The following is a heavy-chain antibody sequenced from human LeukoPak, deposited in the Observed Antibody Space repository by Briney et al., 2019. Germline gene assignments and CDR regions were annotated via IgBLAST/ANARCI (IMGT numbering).Heavy chain of an antibody. CDR3: ASLEYSSSSSYY. J-gene: IGHJ4*02. CDR1: GGSISSSSYY. V-gene: IGHV4-39*01. Sequence: SETLSLTCTVSGGSISSSSYYWGWIRQPPGKGLEWIGSIYYSGSTYYNPSLKSRVTISVDTSKNQFSLKLSSVTAADTAMYYCASLEYSSSSSYYWGQGTLVTVSS. CDR2: IYYSGST. D-gene: IGHD6-6*01.